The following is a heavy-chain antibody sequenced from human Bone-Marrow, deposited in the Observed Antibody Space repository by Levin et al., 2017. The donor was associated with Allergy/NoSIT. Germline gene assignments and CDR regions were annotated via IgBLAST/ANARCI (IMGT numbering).Heavy chain of an antibody. D-gene: IGHD3-10*01. J-gene: IGHJ4*02. CDR3: ARATFYDSMSYSDYFFDY. V-gene: IGHV1-46*01. CDR1: GYTFTNYY. CDR2: INPSGGRT. Sequence: ASVKVSCKASGYTFTNYYIHWVRQAPGQGLEWMGVINPSGGRTNYAQRFQGRVTMTWDTSTNTVYMELSSLRSEDTAMYYCARATFYDSMSYSDYFFDYWGQGTLVTVSS.